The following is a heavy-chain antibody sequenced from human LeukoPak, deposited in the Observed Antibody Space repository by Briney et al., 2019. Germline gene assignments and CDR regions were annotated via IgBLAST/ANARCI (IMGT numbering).Heavy chain of an antibody. J-gene: IGHJ4*02. CDR3: AKDRLPMIRGVDY. V-gene: IGHV3-23*01. CDR1: GFTFSSHA. Sequence: GGSLRLSCAASGFTFSSHAVSWVRQAPGKGLEWVSAISDSGGTTYYADSVKGRLTISRDNSKNTLYLQINSLRVEDTAVHYCAKDRLPMIRGVDYWGQGTLVTVSS. D-gene: IGHD3-10*01. CDR2: ISDSGGTT.